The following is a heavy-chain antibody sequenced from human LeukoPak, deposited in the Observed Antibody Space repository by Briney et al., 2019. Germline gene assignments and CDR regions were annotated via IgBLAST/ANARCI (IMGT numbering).Heavy chain of an antibody. CDR1: GGSITSTNW. CDR2: VSLSGLT. D-gene: IGHD2-8*01. CDR3: SRENGAFSPFGY. J-gene: IGHJ4*02. V-gene: IGHV4-4*02. Sequence: SGTLSLTCGVSGGSITSTNWWSWVRPPPGQGLEWIGEVSLSGLTNYNLSLSSRVIMALDTSKNHLSLHLTSVTAADTAVYYCSRENGAFSPFGYWGQGYLVTVLS.